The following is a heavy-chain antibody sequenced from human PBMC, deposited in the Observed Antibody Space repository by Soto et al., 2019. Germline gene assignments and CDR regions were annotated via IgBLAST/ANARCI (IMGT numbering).Heavy chain of an antibody. D-gene: IGHD5-12*01. V-gene: IGHV1-46*03. CDR2: INPSGGST. J-gene: IGHJ2*01. CDR1: GYTLTSNY. Sequence: QVQLVQSGAEVKKPGASVKVSCKASGYTLTSNYMHWVRQAPGQGLEWMGIINPSGGSTSYAQKFQGRVTMTRDTSTSTVYMELSSLRSEDTAVYYCASDSGDGYQPNWYFDLWGRGTLVTVSS. CDR3: ASDSGDGYQPNWYFDL.